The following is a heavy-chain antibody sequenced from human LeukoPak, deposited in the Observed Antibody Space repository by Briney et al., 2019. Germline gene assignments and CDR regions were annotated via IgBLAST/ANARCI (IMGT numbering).Heavy chain of an antibody. D-gene: IGHD3-9*01. CDR3: ARASPYYDILYGSRYFDY. Sequence: GGSLRLSCAASGFTFSSYAMSWVRQAPGKGLEGVSAISGSGGSTYYAHSVKGRFTISRDNAKNSLYLQMNSLRAEDTAVYYCARASPYYDILYGSRYFDYWGQGTLVTVSS. J-gene: IGHJ4*02. CDR2: ISGSGGST. V-gene: IGHV3-23*01. CDR1: GFTFSSYA.